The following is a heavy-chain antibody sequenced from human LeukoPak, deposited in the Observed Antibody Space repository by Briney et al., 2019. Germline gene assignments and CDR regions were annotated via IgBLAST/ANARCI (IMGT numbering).Heavy chain of an antibody. CDR3: ASLKEHYGHDY. CDR1: GGSISSYY. Sequence: SETLSLTCTVSGGSISSYYWSWIRQPPGKGLEWIGYIYYSGSTNYNPSLKSRVTISVDTSKNQFSLKLSSVTAADTAVYYCASLKEHYGHDYWGQGTLVTVSS. V-gene: IGHV4-59*12. D-gene: IGHD4-17*01. J-gene: IGHJ4*02. CDR2: IYYSGST.